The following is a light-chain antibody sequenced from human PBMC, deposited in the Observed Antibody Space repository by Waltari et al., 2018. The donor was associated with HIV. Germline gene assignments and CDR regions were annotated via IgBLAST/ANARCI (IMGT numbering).Light chain of an antibody. CDR1: QGVSSSN. CDR2: GAS. V-gene: IGKV3-20*01. CDR3: QQYGSSPLT. J-gene: IGKJ4*01. Sequence: EIVLTQSPGTLAFSPGDTATLSCSASQGVSSSNLGWYQQKPGQAPRLLMYGASSSATGIPDRFSGSGSGTDFTLTISRLEPEDFAVYYCQQYGSSPLTFGGGTKVEIK.